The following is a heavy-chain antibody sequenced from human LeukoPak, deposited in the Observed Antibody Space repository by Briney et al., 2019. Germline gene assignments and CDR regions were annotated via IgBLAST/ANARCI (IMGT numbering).Heavy chain of an antibody. CDR1: GFTFSNAW. Sequence: PGGSLRLSCAASGFTFSNAWMSWVRQAPGKGLEWVSGINWNGGSTGYADSVKGRFTISRDNAKNSLYLQMNSLRAEDTALYYCARDGADIVVVVAAEGHYYYMDVWGKGTTVTVSS. CDR3: ARDGADIVVVVAAEGHYYYMDV. D-gene: IGHD2-15*01. J-gene: IGHJ6*03. V-gene: IGHV3-20*04. CDR2: INWNGGST.